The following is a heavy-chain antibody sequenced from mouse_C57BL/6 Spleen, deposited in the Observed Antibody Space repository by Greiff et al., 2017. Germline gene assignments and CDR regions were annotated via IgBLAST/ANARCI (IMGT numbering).Heavy chain of an antibody. CDR3: ARYWDYGGSWFAY. CDR1: GYTFTSYG. V-gene: IGHV1-81*01. CDR2: IYPRSGNT. Sequence: QVQLQQSGAELARPGASVKLSCKASGYTFTSYGISWVKQRTGQGLEWIGEIYPRSGNTYYNEKFKGKATLTADKSSSTAYMELRSLTSEDTAVYFCARYWDYGGSWFAYWGQGTLVTVSA. D-gene: IGHD2-4*01. J-gene: IGHJ3*01.